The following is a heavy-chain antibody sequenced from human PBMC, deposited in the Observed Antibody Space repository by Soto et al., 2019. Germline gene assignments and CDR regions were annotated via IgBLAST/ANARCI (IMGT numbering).Heavy chain of an antibody. Sequence: QVQLVQSGAEVKNPGASVKVSCKTFGYTFTSYGIGWARQAPGQGLEWMGWINTYNGNTNYAQNLQGRVTLTTDTSTSTPYMELRSLRSNDTAIYYCAMVDVYVTPSPQDVWGQGTTVTVSS. J-gene: IGHJ6*02. CDR3: AMVDVYVTPSPQDV. CDR1: GYTFTSYG. D-gene: IGHD3-16*01. V-gene: IGHV1-18*01. CDR2: INTYNGNT.